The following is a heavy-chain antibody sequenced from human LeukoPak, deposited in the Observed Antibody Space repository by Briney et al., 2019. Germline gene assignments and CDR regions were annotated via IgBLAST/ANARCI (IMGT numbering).Heavy chain of an antibody. CDR3: ARDPSSLSMDV. CDR2: ISGSADGT. J-gene: IGHJ6*04. CDR1: GFTLRTYT. V-gene: IGHV3-23*01. Sequence: GGSLRLSCAASGFTLRTYTMNWIGQAPGEGLQWVSAISGSADGTYYSDSVKGRLTISRDNSNNTLYLQMHSLRVEDTAIYYCARDPSSLSMDVWGKGTTVTVSS.